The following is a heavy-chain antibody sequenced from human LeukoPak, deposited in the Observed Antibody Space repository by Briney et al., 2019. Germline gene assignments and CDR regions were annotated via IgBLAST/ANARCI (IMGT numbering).Heavy chain of an antibody. CDR2: ISGYNGNT. CDR3: ARAPLGFPFDY. V-gene: IGHV1-18*01. J-gene: IGHJ4*02. D-gene: IGHD7-27*01. Sequence: ASVKVSCKASGYTFTSYGINWLRQAPGQGLEWMGWISGYNGNTNYAQKVQVRVTMTTDTSTSTAFMELRSLRSDDTAVYYCARAPLGFPFDYWGQGTLVTVSS. CDR1: GYTFTSYG.